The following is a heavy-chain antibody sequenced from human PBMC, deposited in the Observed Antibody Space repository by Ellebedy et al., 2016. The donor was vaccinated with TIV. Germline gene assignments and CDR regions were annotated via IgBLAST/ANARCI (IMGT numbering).Heavy chain of an antibody. D-gene: IGHD6-13*01. CDR1: GFTFHTYG. V-gene: IGHV3-30*18. CDR3: SKDWSRIAAAPDS. J-gene: IGHJ4*02. Sequence: GESLKISCAASGFTFHTYGMHWVRQAPGKGLEWVAVISFDGTRQYYVDSVKGRFTISRDNSKNRLYLQMNSLRAEDTAVYYCSKDWSRIAAAPDSWGQGTLVSVSS. CDR2: ISFDGTRQ.